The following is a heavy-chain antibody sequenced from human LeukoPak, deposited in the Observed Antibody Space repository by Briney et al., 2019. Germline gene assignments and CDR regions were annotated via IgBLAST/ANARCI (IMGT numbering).Heavy chain of an antibody. D-gene: IGHD5-12*01. CDR2: ISSSGSTI. J-gene: IGHJ4*02. CDR1: TFTFTSYS. Sequence: PGASLRLSCAPSTFTFTSYSTNCVRQAPRNGLEWVSYISSSGSTIYYADSVKGRFTISRDNAKNSLYLQMNSLRDEDTAVYYCARDVRWLRFVFDDWGQGTLVTVSS. V-gene: IGHV3-48*02. CDR3: ARDVRWLRFVFDD.